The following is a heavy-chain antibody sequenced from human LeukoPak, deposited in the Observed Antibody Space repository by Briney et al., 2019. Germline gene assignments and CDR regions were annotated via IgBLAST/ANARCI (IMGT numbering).Heavy chain of an antibody. V-gene: IGHV3-23*01. CDR3: AKDHSGRVIVSVIDY. CDR2: ISGSGGST. J-gene: IGHJ4*02. D-gene: IGHD6-13*01. CDR1: GFTFSSYA. Sequence: GGPLRLSCAASGFTFSSYAMSWVRQAPGKGLEWVSAISGSGGSTYYADSVKGRFTISRDNSKNTLYLQMNSLRAEDTAVYYCAKDHSGRVIVSVIDYWGQGTLVTVSS.